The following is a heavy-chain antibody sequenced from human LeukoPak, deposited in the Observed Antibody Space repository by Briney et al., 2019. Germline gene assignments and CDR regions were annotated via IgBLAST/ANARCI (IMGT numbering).Heavy chain of an antibody. D-gene: IGHD2-15*01. CDR1: GFTFDDYA. V-gene: IGHV3-43*02. J-gene: IGHJ6*03. CDR3: AKDIRWRVYYMDV. Sequence: GGSLRLSCAASGFTFDDYAMHWVRQAPGKGLEWVSLINEDGRSTYYAGSVKGRFTISRDNSKNSLYLQMNSLRTADTALYYCAKDIRWRVYYMDVWGKGTTVTVSS. CDR2: INEDGRST.